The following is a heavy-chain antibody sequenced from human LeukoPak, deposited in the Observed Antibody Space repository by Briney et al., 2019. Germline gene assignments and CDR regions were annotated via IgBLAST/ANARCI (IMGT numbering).Heavy chain of an antibody. V-gene: IGHV3-23*01. J-gene: IGHJ4*02. CDR2: ISSTGGST. CDR1: GFTFSTYA. CDR3: AKDPIVVVPAAIPLGDY. Sequence: GGSLRLSCAASGFTFSTYAMSWVRQAPGKGLEWVSVISSTGGSTFYADSVKGRFTISRDNSKSTLYLQMNSLRAEDTAVYYCAKDPIVVVPAAIPLGDYWGQGTLVTVSS. D-gene: IGHD2-2*01.